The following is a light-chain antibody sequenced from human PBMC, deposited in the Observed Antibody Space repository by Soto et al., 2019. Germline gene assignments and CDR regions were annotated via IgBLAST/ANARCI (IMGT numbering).Light chain of an antibody. J-gene: IGLJ3*02. CDR1: SSNIGSNY. CDR3: AVWDDSLSGVV. V-gene: IGLV1-47*01. Sequence: QAVVTQPPSASGAPGQRVTISCSGSSSNIGSNYVYWYQQLPETAPKLLMYTNNQRPSGVPDRFSGSKSGTSASLAISGLRSEDEADYYCAVWDDSLSGVVFGGGTKLTVL. CDR2: TNN.